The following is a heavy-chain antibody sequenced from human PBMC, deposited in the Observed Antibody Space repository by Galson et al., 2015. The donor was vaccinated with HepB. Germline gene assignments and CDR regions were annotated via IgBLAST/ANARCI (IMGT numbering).Heavy chain of an antibody. J-gene: IGHJ4*02. CDR2: INPSGGST. V-gene: IGHV1-46*03. CDR1: GYTFTSYY. Sequence: SVKVSCKASGYTFTSYYMHWVRQAPGQGLEWMGIINPSGGSTSYAQKFQGRVTMTRDTSTSTVYMELSSLRSEDTAVYYCARGDTMIGVVITPHDLFDYWGQGTLVTVSS. CDR3: ARGDTMIGVVITPHDLFDY. D-gene: IGHD3-22*01.